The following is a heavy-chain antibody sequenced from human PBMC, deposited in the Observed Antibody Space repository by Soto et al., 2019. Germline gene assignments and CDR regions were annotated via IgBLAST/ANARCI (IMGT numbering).Heavy chain of an antibody. D-gene: IGHD3-22*01. CDR2: ISSSSDYI. Sequence: PGGSLRLSCAASGFTFSSYSMNWVRQAPGKGLEWVSSISSSSDYIYYVDSAKGRFTISRDNAKNSLYLQMNSLRAEDTAVYYCARVHYYDRSGYYLWGQGALVTVSS. CDR1: GFTFSSYS. CDR3: ARVHYYDRSGYYL. J-gene: IGHJ4*02. V-gene: IGHV3-21*01.